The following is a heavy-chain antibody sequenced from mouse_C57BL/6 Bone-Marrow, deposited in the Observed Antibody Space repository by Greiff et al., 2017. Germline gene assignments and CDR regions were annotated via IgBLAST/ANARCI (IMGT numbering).Heavy chain of an antibody. CDR2: INPENGDT. J-gene: IGHJ4*01. Sequence: VQLQQSGAELVRPGASVKLSCTASGYTFKDDYMHWVKQRPEQGLEWIGGINPENGDTKYAAKFQGKATITADTSSNTAYLQLSSLTSEDTAVYYWTTPYGNDDAMDYWGQGTSVTVTS. V-gene: IGHV14-4*01. D-gene: IGHD2-2*01. CDR1: GYTFKDDY. CDR3: TTPYGNDDAMDY.